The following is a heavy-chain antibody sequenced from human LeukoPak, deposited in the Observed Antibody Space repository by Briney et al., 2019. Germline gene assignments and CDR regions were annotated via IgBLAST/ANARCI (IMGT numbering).Heavy chain of an antibody. J-gene: IGHJ4*02. Sequence: GESLKISCKGSGYSFTSYWIGWVRQMPGKGLEWMGIIYPGDSDTRYSPSFQGQVTISADKSISTAYLQWSSLKASDTAMYYCARRGFYYDSSGYYIDYWGQGTLVTVSS. V-gene: IGHV5-51*01. CDR1: GYSFTSYW. CDR2: IYPGDSDT. D-gene: IGHD3-22*01. CDR3: ARRGFYYDSSGYYIDY.